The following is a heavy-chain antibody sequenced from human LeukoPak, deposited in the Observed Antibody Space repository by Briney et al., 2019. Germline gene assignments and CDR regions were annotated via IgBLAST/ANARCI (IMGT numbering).Heavy chain of an antibody. CDR2: IYYSGST. J-gene: IGHJ4*02. D-gene: IGHD3-10*01. CDR3: ARGLSRTNSQTYYYGSGTPLGY. CDR1: GGSISSGGYY. V-gene: IGHV4-31*03. Sequence: SETLSLTCTVSGGSISSGGYYWSWIRQHPGKGLEWIGYIYYSGSTYYNPSLKSRVTISVDTSKNQFSLKLSSVTAADTAVYYCARGLSRTNSQTYYYGSGTPLGYWGQGTLVTVSS.